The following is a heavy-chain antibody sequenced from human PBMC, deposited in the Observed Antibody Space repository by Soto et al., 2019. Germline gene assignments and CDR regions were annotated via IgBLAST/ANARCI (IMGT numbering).Heavy chain of an antibody. CDR1: GFTFSSYG. CDR2: ISYDGSNK. D-gene: IGHD3-16*01. J-gene: IGHJ4*02. V-gene: IGHV3-30*03. Sequence: QVQLVESGGGVVQPGRSLRLSCAASGFTFSSYGMHWVRQAPGKGLEWVAVISYDGSNKYYADSVKGRFTISRDNSKNPLYVQMNCLRAEDTAVYYCARGGAGLYWGQGTLVTVSS. CDR3: ARGGAGLY.